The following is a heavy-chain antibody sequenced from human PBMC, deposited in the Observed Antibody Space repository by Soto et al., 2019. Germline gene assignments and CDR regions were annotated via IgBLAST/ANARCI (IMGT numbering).Heavy chain of an antibody. Sequence: QVQMVQSGAEMRKPGASVKVSCKTSGYTFTSYFMHGVRQAPGQGLEWMGIIKIAAGTTTYAQRFQGRVTSTRDSSTTTVYMGLNILRSDDTAIYYSARDLSGDTELDFWGQGTLVIVSS. V-gene: IGHV1-46*01. D-gene: IGHD3-10*01. CDR2: IKIAAGTT. CDR1: GYTFTSYF. CDR3: ARDLSGDTELDF. J-gene: IGHJ1*01.